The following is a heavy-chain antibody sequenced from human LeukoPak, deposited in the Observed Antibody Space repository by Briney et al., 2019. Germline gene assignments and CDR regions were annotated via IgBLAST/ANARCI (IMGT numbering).Heavy chain of an antibody. CDR1: GGSISSYY. V-gene: IGHV4-4*07. CDR2: IYTTGNT. CDR3: ARDARGWSGFDY. Sequence: SETLSLTCSVSGGSISSYYWSWIRQPAGKGREWIGRIYTTGNTDYNPSLKRRVTISVETSKNQFSLNLSSVTAADTAVYYCARDARGWSGFDYWGQGTLVTVSS. D-gene: IGHD3-3*01. J-gene: IGHJ4*02.